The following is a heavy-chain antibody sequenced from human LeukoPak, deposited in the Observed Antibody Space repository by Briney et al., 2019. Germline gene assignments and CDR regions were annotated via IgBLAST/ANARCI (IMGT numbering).Heavy chain of an antibody. CDR1: GFTFDDYT. D-gene: IGHD3-3*01. Sequence: GGSLRLSCAASGFTFDDYTMHWVRQAPGKGLEWVSLISWDGGSTYYADSVKGRFTISRDNSKNSLYLQMNSLRTEDTALYYCAKDPRGFWSGYFNPEYYYYGMDVWGQGTRSPSP. V-gene: IGHV3-43*01. CDR2: ISWDGGST. J-gene: IGHJ6*02. CDR3: AKDPRGFWSGYFNPEYYYYGMDV.